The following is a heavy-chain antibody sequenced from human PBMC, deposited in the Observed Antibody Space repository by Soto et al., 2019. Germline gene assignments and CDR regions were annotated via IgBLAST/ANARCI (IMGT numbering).Heavy chain of an antibody. D-gene: IGHD4-4*01. CDR1: GGSFSGYY. CDR2: INHSGST. CDR3: ARVHTTYHSTVTTCWLDP. Sequence: PSETLSLTCAVYGGSFSGYYWSWIRQPPGKGLEWIGEINHSGSTNYNPSLKSRVTISVDTSKNQFSLKLSSVTAAGTAVYYCARVHTTYHSTVTTCWLDPWGPGTLVTVSS. V-gene: IGHV4-34*01. J-gene: IGHJ5*02.